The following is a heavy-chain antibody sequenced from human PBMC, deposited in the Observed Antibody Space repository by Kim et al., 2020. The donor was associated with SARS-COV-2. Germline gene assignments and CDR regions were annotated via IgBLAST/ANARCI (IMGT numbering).Heavy chain of an antibody. V-gene: IGHV1-69*01. CDR3: ARGVEYSSSSWFDP. D-gene: IGHD6-6*01. J-gene: IGHJ5*02. Sequence: YAQKFQSRLTITADESTGTVYMQLSSLNSEDSAVYYCARGVEYSSSSWFDPWGQGTLVTVSS.